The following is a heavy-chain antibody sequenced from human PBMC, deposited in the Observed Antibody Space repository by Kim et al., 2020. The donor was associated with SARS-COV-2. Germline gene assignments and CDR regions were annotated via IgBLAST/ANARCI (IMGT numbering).Heavy chain of an antibody. D-gene: IGHD3-9*01. V-gene: IGHV1-3*01. Sequence: KYSQKFQGRVTITRDTSASTAYMELSSLRSEDTAVYYCAREDDILTGYYDWGQGTLVTVSS. CDR3: AREDDILTGYYD. J-gene: IGHJ4*02.